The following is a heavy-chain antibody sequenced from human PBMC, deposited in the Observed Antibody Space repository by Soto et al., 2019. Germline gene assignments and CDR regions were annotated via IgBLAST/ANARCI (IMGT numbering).Heavy chain of an antibody. Sequence: SVKVSCTASGGTFSSYAISWVRQAPGQGIEWMGGIIPIFGTANYAQKFQGRGTITADKSTSTAYMELSSLRSEDTAVYYCASGGIKGGKLLRAFAISGQGTIVTASS. D-gene: IGHD3-16*01. CDR1: GGTFSSYA. CDR2: IIPIFGTA. CDR3: ASGGIKGGKLLRAFAI. J-gene: IGHJ3*02. V-gene: IGHV1-69*06.